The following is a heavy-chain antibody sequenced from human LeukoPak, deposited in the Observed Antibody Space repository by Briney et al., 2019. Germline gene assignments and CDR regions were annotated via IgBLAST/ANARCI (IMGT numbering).Heavy chain of an antibody. Sequence: GGSLRLSCAASGFTFSSYSMNWVRQAPGKGLEWVSSISSSSSYIYYADSVKGRFTISRDNAKNSLYLQMNSLGAEDTAVYYCARGFGELLYPNWFDPWGQGTLVTVSS. CDR2: ISSSSSYI. V-gene: IGHV3-21*01. D-gene: IGHD3-10*01. J-gene: IGHJ5*02. CDR3: ARGFGELLYPNWFDP. CDR1: GFTFSSYS.